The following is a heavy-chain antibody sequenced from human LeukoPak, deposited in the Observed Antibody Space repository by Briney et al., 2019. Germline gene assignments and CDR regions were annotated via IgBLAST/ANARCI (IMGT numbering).Heavy chain of an antibody. CDR2: IWYDGSSK. CDR3: ARDAVYSSSWQYY. D-gene: IGHD6-13*01. Sequence: GVSLRLSCAASGFTFSSYGMHWVRQAPGKGLEWVAVIWYDGSSKYYADSVKGRFTISRDNSKNTLYLQMNSLRAEDTAVYYCARDAVYSSSWQYYWGQGTLVTVSS. CDR1: GFTFSSYG. V-gene: IGHV3-33*01. J-gene: IGHJ4*02.